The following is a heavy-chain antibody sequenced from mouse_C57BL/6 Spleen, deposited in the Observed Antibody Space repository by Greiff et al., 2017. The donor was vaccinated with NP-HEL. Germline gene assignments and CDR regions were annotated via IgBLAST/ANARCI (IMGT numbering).Heavy chain of an antibody. J-gene: IGHJ4*01. V-gene: IGHV1-76*01. CDR3: ARTSTGTPYAMDY. CDR1: GYTFTDYY. Sequence: VQLQQSGAELVRPGASVKLSCKASGYTFTDYYINWVKQRPGQGLEWIARIYPGSGNTYYNEKFKGKATLTAEKSSSTAYMQLSSLTSEDSAVYFCARTSTGTPYAMDYWGQGTSVTVSS. CDR2: IYPGSGNT. D-gene: IGHD4-1*02.